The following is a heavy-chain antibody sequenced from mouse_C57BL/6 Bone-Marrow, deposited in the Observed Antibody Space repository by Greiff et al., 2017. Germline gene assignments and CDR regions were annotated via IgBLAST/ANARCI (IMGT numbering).Heavy chain of an antibody. V-gene: IGHV14-4*01. CDR3: TLNWDWFAY. CDR2: IDPENGDT. J-gene: IGHJ3*01. D-gene: IGHD4-1*01. CDR1: GFNIKDDY. Sequence: EVQLQQSGAELVRPGASVTLSCTASGFNIKDDYMHWVKQRPEQGLEWIGWIDPENGDTEYASKFQGKATITADTSSNTAYLQLSSLTSEDTAVYYCTLNWDWFAYWGQGTLVTVSA.